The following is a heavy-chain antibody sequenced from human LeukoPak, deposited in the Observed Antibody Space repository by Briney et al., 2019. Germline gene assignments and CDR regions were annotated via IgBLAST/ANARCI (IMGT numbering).Heavy chain of an antibody. J-gene: IGHJ2*01. D-gene: IGHD4-17*01. CDR2: ISASGGST. Sequence: GGSLRLSCAASGFTFSSYAMSWVRQAPGKGLEWGSAISASGGSTYDADSVQGRFTLSRDNSKNTLYLQMPRLRAEDTAVYYCAKDRDYGDYWGVWWYFDLWGRGTLVTVSS. CDR1: GFTFSSYA. V-gene: IGHV3-23*01. CDR3: AKDRDYGDYWGVWWYFDL.